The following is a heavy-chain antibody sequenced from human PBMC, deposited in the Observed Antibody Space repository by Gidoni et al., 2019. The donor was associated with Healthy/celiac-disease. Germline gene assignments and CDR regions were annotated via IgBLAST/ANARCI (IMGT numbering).Heavy chain of an antibody. D-gene: IGHD3-22*01. Sequence: QLQLQESGPGLVKPSETLSFTSTVSGVSISSSSYYWGWIRQPPGKGLVWIGSIYCRGSTYHNPSLKSRVTISVDTSKNQFSLKRSSVTAADTAVYYCARRGPGRYYDSYGLELTHTYYFDYWGQGTLVTVSS. CDR1: GVSISSSSYY. V-gene: IGHV4-39*01. J-gene: IGHJ4*02. CDR3: ARRGPGRYYDSYGLELTHTYYFDY. CDR2: IYCRGST.